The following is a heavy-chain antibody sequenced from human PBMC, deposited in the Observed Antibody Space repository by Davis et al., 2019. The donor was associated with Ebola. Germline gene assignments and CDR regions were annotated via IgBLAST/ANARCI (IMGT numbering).Heavy chain of an antibody. CDR1: GVSVSGSSGA. CDR3: ARGWLRSAFDY. J-gene: IGHJ4*02. Sequence: HPQTLSLTCAISGVSVSGSSGAWNCIRQCPSRGLEWLGRTYYSSKWYTDSTLSVKSRITISADTAKNQLSPHLDSVTPEDTAVYYCARGWLRSAFDYWGQGSLVTVSS. V-gene: IGHV6-1*01. CDR2: TYYSSKWYT. D-gene: IGHD5-12*01.